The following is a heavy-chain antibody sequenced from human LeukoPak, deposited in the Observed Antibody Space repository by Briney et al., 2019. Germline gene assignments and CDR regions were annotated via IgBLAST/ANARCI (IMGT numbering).Heavy chain of an antibody. J-gene: IGHJ4*02. V-gene: IGHV3-23*01. CDR3: ARDSGTTSSY. CDR1: GFTFSNYA. D-gene: IGHD3-10*01. CDR2: FDGSGDGT. Sequence: GGSLRLSCAASGFTFSNYAMSWVRQAPGKGLEWVSGFDGSGDGTYYVDSVKGRFTISRDNSKNTLYLQMNSLRAEDTAVYYCARDSGTTSSYWGQGTLVTVSS.